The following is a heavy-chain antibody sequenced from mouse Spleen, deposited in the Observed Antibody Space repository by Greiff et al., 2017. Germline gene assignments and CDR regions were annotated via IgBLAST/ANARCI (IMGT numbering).Heavy chain of an antibody. V-gene: IGHV1-39*01. CDR3: ARKAYYSNHWYFDV. Sequence: EVQLQQSGPELVKPGASVKISCKASGYSFTDYNMNWVKQSTGKSLEWIGVINPNYGTTSYNQKFKGKATLTVDQSSSTAYMQLNSLTSEDSAVYYCARKAYYSNHWYFDVWGTGTTVTVSS. J-gene: IGHJ1*03. D-gene: IGHD2-5*01. CDR1: GYSFTDYN. CDR2: INPNYGTT.